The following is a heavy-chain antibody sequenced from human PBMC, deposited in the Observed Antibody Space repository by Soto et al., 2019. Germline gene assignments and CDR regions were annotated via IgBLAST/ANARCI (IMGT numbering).Heavy chain of an antibody. J-gene: IGHJ4*02. V-gene: IGHV3-48*03. CDR1: GFSFSSYE. CDR3: ARSLWLPRYYFDY. D-gene: IGHD3-10*01. Sequence: EVQLVESGGGLVQPGGSLRLSCAASGFSFSSYEMNWVRQAPGKGLEWVSYISSSGSTIYYADSVKGRFTISRDNAKNSLYLQMNSLRAEDTAVYYCARSLWLPRYYFDYWGQGTLVTVSS. CDR2: ISSSGSTI.